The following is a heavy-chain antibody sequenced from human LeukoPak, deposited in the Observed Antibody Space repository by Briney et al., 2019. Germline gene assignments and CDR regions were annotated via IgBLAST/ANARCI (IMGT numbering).Heavy chain of an antibody. V-gene: IGHV3-21*01. CDR2: ISSSSSYI. D-gene: IGHD6-19*01. CDR3: AGEEQWLVGAFDI. CDR1: GFTFSSYS. Sequence: GGSLRLSCAASGFTFSSYSMNWVRQAPGKGLEWVSSISSSSSYIYYADSVKGRFTISRDNAKNSLYPQMNSLRAEDTAVYYCAGEEQWLVGAFDIWGQGTMVTVSS. J-gene: IGHJ3*02.